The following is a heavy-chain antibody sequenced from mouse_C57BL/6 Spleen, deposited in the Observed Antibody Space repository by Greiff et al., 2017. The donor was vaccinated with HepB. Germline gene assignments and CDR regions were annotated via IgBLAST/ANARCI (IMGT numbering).Heavy chain of an antibody. V-gene: IGHV1-55*01. Sequence: VQLQQSGAELVKPGASVKMSCKASGYTFTSYWITWVKQRPGQGLEWIGDIYPGSGSTNYNEKFKSKATLTVDTSSSTAYMQLSSLTSEDSAVYYCARDYSNYDYFDYWGQGTTLTVSS. CDR1: GYTFTSYW. CDR3: ARDYSNYDYFDY. D-gene: IGHD2-5*01. CDR2: IYPGSGST. J-gene: IGHJ2*01.